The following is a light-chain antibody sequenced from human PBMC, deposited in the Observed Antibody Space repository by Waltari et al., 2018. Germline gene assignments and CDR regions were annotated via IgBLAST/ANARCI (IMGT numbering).Light chain of an antibody. J-gene: IGKJ5*01. CDR3: QQSYSTPAT. V-gene: IGKV1-39*01. Sequence: DIQMTQSPSSLSASVGDRVTITCWAGQSISVYLNWYQQRPGKAPNLLIYDASTLQSGVPSRFSGSGSGTDCTLTISSLQPEDFATYYCQQSYSTPATFGQGTRLEIK. CDR1: QSISVY. CDR2: DAS.